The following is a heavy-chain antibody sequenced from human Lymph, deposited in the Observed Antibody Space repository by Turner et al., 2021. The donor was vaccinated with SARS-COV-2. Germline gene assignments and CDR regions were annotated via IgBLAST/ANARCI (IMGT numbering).Heavy chain of an antibody. D-gene: IGHD1-1*01. Sequence: QVQLQESGPGLVRPSETLSLTCTVSGVSISSQSWSWIRQSPGRGLEWIGYFYKIGSIDYNPTLRSRVTISVDTSKNQLSLNPISMTAADTAVYYCARHQGSTSGYDHGMNVWGQGTAVIVSS. CDR1: GVSISSQS. CDR3: ARHQGSTSGYDHGMNV. CDR2: FYKIGSI. V-gene: IGHV4-59*08. J-gene: IGHJ6*02.